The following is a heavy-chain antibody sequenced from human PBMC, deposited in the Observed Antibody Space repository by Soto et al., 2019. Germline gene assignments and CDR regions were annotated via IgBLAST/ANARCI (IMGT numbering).Heavy chain of an antibody. CDR1: GDSITTRY. CDR3: AGGDHWRLVDY. J-gene: IGHJ4*02. CDR2: IYTTGD. D-gene: IGHD3-16*01. Sequence: TLSLTCTVSGDSITTRYWSWIRQPPGKGLEWIGYIYTTGDNYNPSLMSRASMSLDTSKNLFSLRLRSVTAADTAVYYCAGGDHWRLVDYWGRGNLVTVSS. V-gene: IGHV4-4*09.